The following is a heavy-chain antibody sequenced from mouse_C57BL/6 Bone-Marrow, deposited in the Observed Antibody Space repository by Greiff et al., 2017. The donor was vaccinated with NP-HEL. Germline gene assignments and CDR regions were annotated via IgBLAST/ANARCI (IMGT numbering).Heavy chain of an antibody. CDR1: GYTFTSYW. D-gene: IGHD3-3*01. CDR3: ARWESYGDY. CDR2: IDPSDSYT. J-gene: IGHJ2*01. Sequence: QVQLQQPGAELVKPGASVKLSFKASGYTFTSYWMQWVKQRPGQGLEWIGEIDPSDSYTNYNQKFKGKATLTVDTSSSTAYMQLSSLTSEDSAVYYCARWESYGDYWGQGTTLTVSS. V-gene: IGHV1-50*01.